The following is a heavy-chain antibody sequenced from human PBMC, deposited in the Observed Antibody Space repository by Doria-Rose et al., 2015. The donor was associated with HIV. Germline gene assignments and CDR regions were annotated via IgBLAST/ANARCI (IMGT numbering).Heavy chain of an antibody. V-gene: IGHV3-9*01. Sequence: VQLRESGGGLVQPGRSLRLSCVGSGFSFESYAMHWVRLAPRKGLEWVAGISWDSGAKGNADSVDGRFTISIDNAKKSVYLEMRSLRPEDTAFYYCAKAPIIGPKYYFYMDVWGKGTSVTVSS. CDR1: GFSFESYA. CDR3: AKAPIIGPKYYFYMDV. J-gene: IGHJ6*03. D-gene: IGHD3-3*01. CDR2: ISWDSGAK.